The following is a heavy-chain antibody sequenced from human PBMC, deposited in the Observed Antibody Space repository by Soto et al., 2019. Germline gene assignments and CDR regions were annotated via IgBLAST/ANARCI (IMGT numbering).Heavy chain of an antibody. Sequence: SETLSLTCAVSGGSISSSNWWSWVRQPPGKGLEWIGEIYHSGSTNYNPSLKSRVTISVDKSKNQFSLKLSSVTAADTAVYYCARVKGRGYCSGGSCYWFDPWGQGTLVTVSS. CDR2: IYHSGST. V-gene: IGHV4-4*02. J-gene: IGHJ5*02. CDR3: ARVKGRGYCSGGSCYWFDP. CDR1: GGSISSSNW. D-gene: IGHD2-15*01.